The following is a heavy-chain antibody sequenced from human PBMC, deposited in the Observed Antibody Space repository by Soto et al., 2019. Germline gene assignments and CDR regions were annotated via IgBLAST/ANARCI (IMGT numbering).Heavy chain of an antibody. J-gene: IGHJ4*02. V-gene: IGHV3-48*04. D-gene: IGHD4-4*01. Sequence: EVQLVESGGGLVQPGGSLRLSCAASGFTFSSYNMNWVRQAPGKGLEWVSYISSFSSSIYYADSVKGRFTISRDNAKNSLYLQMNSLRAEDTAVYYCARVSNSGLDYLGQGTLVTVSS. CDR1: GFTFSSYN. CDR3: ARVSNSGLDY. CDR2: ISSFSSSI.